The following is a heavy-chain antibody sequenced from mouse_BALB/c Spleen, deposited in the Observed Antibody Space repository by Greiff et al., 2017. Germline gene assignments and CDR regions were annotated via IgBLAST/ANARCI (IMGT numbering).Heavy chain of an antibody. D-gene: IGHD1-1*01. CDR2: ISSGGSYT. Sequence: EVMLVESGGGLVKPGGSLKLSCAASGFTFSSYAMSWVRQSPEKRLEWVAEISSGGSYTYYPDTVTGRFTISRDNAKNTLYLEMSSLRSEDTAMYYYARDSGSSYDYAMDYWGQGTSVTVSS. J-gene: IGHJ4*01. CDR1: GFTFSSYA. V-gene: IGHV5-9-4*01. CDR3: ARDSGSSYDYAMDY.